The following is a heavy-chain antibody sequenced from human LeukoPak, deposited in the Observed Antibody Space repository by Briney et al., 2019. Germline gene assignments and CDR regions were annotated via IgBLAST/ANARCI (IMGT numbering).Heavy chain of an antibody. CDR3: ARGEYHQDGIGTNRFDN. V-gene: IGHV3-48*01. D-gene: IGHD5-24*01. J-gene: IGHJ4*02. Sequence: PGGSLTLSCAASGFTFDTYSMTWVRQAPRKGLEWISHISAASHGIYYADSVKGRFTISRDNAKNSVFLQMSSLRPEDTAVYYCARGEYHQDGIGTNRFDNWGQGTLVTVSS. CDR1: GFTFDTYS. CDR2: ISAASHGI.